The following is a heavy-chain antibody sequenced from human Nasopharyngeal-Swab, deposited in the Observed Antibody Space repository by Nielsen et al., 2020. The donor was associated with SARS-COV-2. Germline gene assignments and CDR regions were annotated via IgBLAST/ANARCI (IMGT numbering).Heavy chain of an antibody. CDR3: ARGPPAASREYYYYYYYMDG. J-gene: IGHJ6*03. CDR1: GYTFTGYY. CDR2: INPNSGGT. D-gene: IGHD2-2*01. V-gene: IGHV1-2*04. Sequence: ASVKVSCKASGYTFTGYYMHWVRQAPGQGLEWMGWINPNSGGTNYAQKFQGWVTMTRDTSISTAYMELSRLRSDDPAVYYCARGPPAASREYYYYYYYMDGWGKGTTVTVSS.